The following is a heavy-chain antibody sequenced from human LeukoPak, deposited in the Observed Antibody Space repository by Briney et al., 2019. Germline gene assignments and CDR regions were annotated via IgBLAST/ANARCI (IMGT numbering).Heavy chain of an antibody. Sequence: GESLKISCKGSGYIFTDYWIGWVRQLPGKGLEWMGITYPGDSDNRYSPSFQGQVTISADKSISTAYLQWSSLKASDTAMYYCARRYSTDSIDYWGQGTLIIVSS. CDR1: GYIFTDYW. J-gene: IGHJ4*02. D-gene: IGHD6-13*01. CDR3: ARRYSTDSIDY. V-gene: IGHV5-51*01. CDR2: TYPGDSDN.